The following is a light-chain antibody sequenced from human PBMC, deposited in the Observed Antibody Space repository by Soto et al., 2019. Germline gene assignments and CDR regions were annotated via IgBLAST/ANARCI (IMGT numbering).Light chain of an antibody. J-gene: IGKJ2*01. CDR2: AAS. V-gene: IGKV1-39*01. CDR1: QSISSY. Sequence: DIQMTQSPSSLSASVGDRVTTTCRASQSISSYLNWYQQKPGKAPKILIYAASSLQSGVPSRFSGSESGTDFTLTISSLQPEDFATYYPQQTYRTPYTSGQGTQVNIK. CDR3: QQTYRTPYT.